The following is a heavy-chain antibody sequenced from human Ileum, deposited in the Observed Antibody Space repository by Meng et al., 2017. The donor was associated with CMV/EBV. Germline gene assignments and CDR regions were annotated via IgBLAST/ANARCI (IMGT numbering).Heavy chain of an antibody. J-gene: IGHJ5*02. Sequence: VELREPGPGLAVPSETLSLICTVSGGSISTYCWNWIRQSAGKRLEWIGRICGTGTIQYNPSFKSRLTLSLDTSKSQFSLRLTSVTAADTAVYFCARRVREVRERSWENWLTPWGQGILVTVSS. CDR1: GGSISTYC. V-gene: IGHV4-4*07. CDR3: ARRVREVRERSWENWLTP. CDR2: ICGTGTI. D-gene: IGHD3-10*01.